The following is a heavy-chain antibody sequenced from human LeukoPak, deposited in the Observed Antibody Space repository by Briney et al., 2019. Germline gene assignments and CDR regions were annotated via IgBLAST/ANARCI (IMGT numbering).Heavy chain of an antibody. J-gene: IGHJ6*03. CDR2: IYYSGST. CDR1: GYSISSGYY. D-gene: IGHD6-13*01. Sequence: SETLSLTCTVSGYSISSGYYWAWIRQPPGKGLEWIGYIYYSGSTNYNPSLKSRVTISVDTSKNQFSLKLSSVTAADTAVYYCARTTEAHSWRTRYYDYYMDVWGKGTTVTVSS. V-gene: IGHV4-61*01. CDR3: ARTTEAHSWRTRYYDYYMDV.